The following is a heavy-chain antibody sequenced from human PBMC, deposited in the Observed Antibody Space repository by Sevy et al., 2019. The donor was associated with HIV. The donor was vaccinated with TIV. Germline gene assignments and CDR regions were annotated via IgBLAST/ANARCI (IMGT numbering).Heavy chain of an antibody. CDR3: TTGRFHCSGGSCYVDY. CDR2: IKSNTDGGTT. Sequence: GGSLRLSCAASGFTFSNAWMSWVRQAPGKGLEWVGRIKSNTDGGTTDYAVPVKGRFTISRDDSKNTLYLQMNSLKTEDTAVYYCTTGRFHCSGGSCYVDYWGQGTLVTVSS. D-gene: IGHD2-15*01. V-gene: IGHV3-15*01. CDR1: GFTFSNAW. J-gene: IGHJ4*02.